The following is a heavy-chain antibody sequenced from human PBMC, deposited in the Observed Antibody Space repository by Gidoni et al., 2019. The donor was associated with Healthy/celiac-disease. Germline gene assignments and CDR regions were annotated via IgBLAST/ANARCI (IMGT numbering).Heavy chain of an antibody. CDR1: GGSISRGSYY. V-gene: IGHV4-61*02. D-gene: IGHD6-6*01. J-gene: IGHJ4*02. CDR3: ARGLAARSGFYFDY. CDR2: IYTSGST. Sequence: QVQLQESGPGLVKPSQTLSLTCPVPGGSISRGSYYWSWIRQPAGKGLEWIGRIYTSGSTNYNPSLKSRVTISVDTSKNQFSLKLSSVTAADTAVYYCARGLAARSGFYFDYWGQGTLVTVSS.